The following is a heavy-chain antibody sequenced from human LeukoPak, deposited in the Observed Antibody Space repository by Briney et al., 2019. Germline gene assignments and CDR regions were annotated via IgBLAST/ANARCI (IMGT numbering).Heavy chain of an antibody. D-gene: IGHD6-6*01. Sequence: SETLSLTCTVSGGSIGRHYWSWIRQPPGKGLEWIGYIYYSGSTNYNPSLKSRVTISVDTSKNQFSLKLSSVTAADTAVYYCARERDSSSSNAFDIWGQGTMVTVSS. J-gene: IGHJ3*02. CDR1: GGSIGRHY. V-gene: IGHV4-59*11. CDR2: IYYSGST. CDR3: ARERDSSSSNAFDI.